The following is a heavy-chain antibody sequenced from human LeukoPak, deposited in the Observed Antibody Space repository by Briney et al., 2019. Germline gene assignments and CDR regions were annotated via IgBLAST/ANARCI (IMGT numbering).Heavy chain of an antibody. CDR3: ARDSSGYRADEYYFDY. CDR2: ISAYNGNT. Sequence: ASVKVSCKASGYTFTSYGITWVRQAPGQGLEWMGWISAYNGNTNYAQKLQGRVTMTTDTSTSTAYMELRSLRFDDTAVYYCARDSSGYRADEYYFDYWGQGTLVTVSS. D-gene: IGHD3-22*01. V-gene: IGHV1-18*01. J-gene: IGHJ4*02. CDR1: GYTFTSYG.